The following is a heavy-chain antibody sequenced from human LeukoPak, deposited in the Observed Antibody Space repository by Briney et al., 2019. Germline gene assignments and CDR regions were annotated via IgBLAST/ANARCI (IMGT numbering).Heavy chain of an antibody. Sequence: SQTLSLTCAISGDSVSSNSAAWNWIRQSPSRGLEWLGRTVYRSKWYYDYAVSVQSRITINADTSKNQFSLHLNSATPEDTAVYYCARSTALVGDDWVDPWGQGTLVTVSS. J-gene: IGHJ5*02. CDR1: GDSVSSNSAA. D-gene: IGHD2-21*01. CDR3: ARSTALVGDDWVDP. V-gene: IGHV6-1*01. CDR2: TVYRSKWYY.